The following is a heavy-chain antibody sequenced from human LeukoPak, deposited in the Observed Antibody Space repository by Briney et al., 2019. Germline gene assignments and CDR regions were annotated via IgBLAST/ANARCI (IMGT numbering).Heavy chain of an antibody. CDR2: IKQDGNEK. V-gene: IGHV3-7*01. CDR3: ARDGLASSGCPDY. Sequence: GGSLRLSCAASGFTFSSYWMSWVRQAPGKGLEWVANIKQDGNEKYYVDSVKGRLTISRDNAKNSLYLQMNSLRAEDTAVYYCARDGLASSGCPDYWGQGALVTVSS. D-gene: IGHD6-25*01. J-gene: IGHJ4*02. CDR1: GFTFSSYW.